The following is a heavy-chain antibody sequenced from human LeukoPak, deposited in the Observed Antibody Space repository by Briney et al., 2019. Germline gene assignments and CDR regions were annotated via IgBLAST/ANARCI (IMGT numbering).Heavy chain of an antibody. CDR1: GFTFSSYA. CDR2: ISYDGSNK. D-gene: IGHD4-23*01. J-gene: IGHJ4*02. V-gene: IGHV3-30-3*01. CDR3: ARGVYGGNCFDY. Sequence: GGSLRLSCAASGFTFSSYAMHWVRQAPGKGLEWVAVISYDGSNKYYADSVKGRFTISRDNSKNTLYLQMNSLRAEDTAVYYCARGVYGGNCFDYWGQGTLVTVSS.